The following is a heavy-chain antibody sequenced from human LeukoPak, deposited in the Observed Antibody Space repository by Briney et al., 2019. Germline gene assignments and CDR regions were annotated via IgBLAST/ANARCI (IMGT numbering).Heavy chain of an antibody. Sequence: GESLEISCKGSGYSFTNYWIGWVRQMPGKGLEWMGIIYPGDSNNRYSPSFQGQVTLSADKSINTAYLHWSSLKASDTAIYYCARRRAVAGWYYFDYWGQGTLVTVSS. CDR2: IYPGDSNN. J-gene: IGHJ4*02. CDR3: ARRRAVAGWYYFDY. D-gene: IGHD6-13*01. CDR1: GYSFTNYW. V-gene: IGHV5-51*01.